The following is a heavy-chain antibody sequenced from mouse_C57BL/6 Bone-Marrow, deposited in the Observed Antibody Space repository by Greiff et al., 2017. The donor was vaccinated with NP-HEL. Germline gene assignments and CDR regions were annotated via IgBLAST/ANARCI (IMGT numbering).Heavy chain of an antibody. CDR3: TRGDYGSSYPDY. CDR1: GYTFTSYW. J-gene: IGHJ3*01. Sequence: QVQLKQPGAELVKPGASVKLSCKASGYTFTSYWMHWVKQRPVQGLEWIGMIHPTGGSTNYNEKFKSKATLTVDKSSSTAYMQLSSLTSEDSAVYYSTRGDYGSSYPDYWGKGTLVTVSA. V-gene: IGHV1-64*01. D-gene: IGHD1-1*01. CDR2: IHPTGGST.